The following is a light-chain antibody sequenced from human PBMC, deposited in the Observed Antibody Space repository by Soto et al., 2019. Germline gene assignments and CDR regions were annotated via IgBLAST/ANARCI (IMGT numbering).Light chain of an antibody. J-gene: IGLJ2*01. Sequence: QPVLTQSPSASASLGASVKLTCTPTSGHSRYAIAWHQQQPEKGPRYLMKVNDDGSHDKGDGIPDRFSGSSSGAERYLTISSLQSEDEADYYCQTWGAGIVLFGGGTKLTVL. CDR3: QTWGAGIVL. CDR1: SGHSRYA. CDR2: VNDDGSH. V-gene: IGLV4-69*01.